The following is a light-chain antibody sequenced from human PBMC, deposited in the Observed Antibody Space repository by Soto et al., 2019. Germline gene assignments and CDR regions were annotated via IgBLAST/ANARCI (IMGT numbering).Light chain of an antibody. CDR2: WAS. V-gene: IGKV4-1*01. CDR3: QQYYITPRT. J-gene: IGKJ2*01. CDR1: QSVLYSSDNRNY. Sequence: DIVMTQSPDSLAVYLGERATITCKSSQSVLYSSDNRNYLAWYRQKPGQPPELLIYWASTRKSGVPDRFSGSGSGTDFTLTVSSLQAEDVAVYYCQQYYITPRTFGQGTKLEIK.